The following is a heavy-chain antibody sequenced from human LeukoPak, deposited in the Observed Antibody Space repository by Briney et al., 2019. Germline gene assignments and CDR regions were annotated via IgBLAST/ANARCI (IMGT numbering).Heavy chain of an antibody. CDR3: GLFTLVAAAGTGYFDY. D-gene: IGHD6-13*01. Sequence: GRSLRLSCAASGFTFSSYAMSWVRQAPGKGLEWVSSISSSSSYIYYADSVKGRFTISRDNAKNSLYLQMNSLRAEDTAVYYCGLFTLVAAAGTGYFDYWGQGTLVTVSS. V-gene: IGHV3-21*04. CDR2: ISSSSSYI. CDR1: GFTFSSYA. J-gene: IGHJ4*02.